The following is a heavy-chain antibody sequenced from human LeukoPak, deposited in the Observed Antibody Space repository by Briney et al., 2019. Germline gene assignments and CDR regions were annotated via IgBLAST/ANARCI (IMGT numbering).Heavy chain of an antibody. CDR2: IYHSGST. Sequence: PSQTLSLTCTVSGGSISSGSYYWSWIRQPPGKGLEWIGYIYHSGSTYYNPSLKSRVTISVDRSKNQFSLKLSSVTAADTAVYYCASGKGDYWGQGTLVTVSS. CDR3: ASGKGDY. V-gene: IGHV4-30-2*01. CDR1: GGSISSGSYY. J-gene: IGHJ4*02.